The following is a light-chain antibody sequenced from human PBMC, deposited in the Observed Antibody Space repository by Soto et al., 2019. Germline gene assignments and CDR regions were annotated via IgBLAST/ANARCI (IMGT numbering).Light chain of an antibody. J-gene: IGKJ5*01. CDR2: DKS. Sequence: EIVLTQSPATLSLSPGERFSLSCRASQSVNHNLAWYHQKPGQAPRLLVYDKSSRAPGVPDRFSGSGSGTDFTLTIRRLEPEDFAVYYCQQYGSSPPITFGQGTRREIK. CDR3: QQYGSSPPIT. V-gene: IGKV3-20*01. CDR1: QSVNHN.